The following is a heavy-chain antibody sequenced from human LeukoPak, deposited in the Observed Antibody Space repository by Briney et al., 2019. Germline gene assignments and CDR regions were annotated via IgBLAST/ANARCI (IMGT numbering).Heavy chain of an antibody. CDR1: GFTLSSYG. Sequence: SGGSLRLSCAASGFTLSSYGMSWVRQAPGKGLEWVSGISGSGGNTDYADSVKGRFTISRDNSKNTVFLQLNSLRAADTAVYYCARAPTDCSGGCFYSGGAFDIWGQGTMVTVSS. CDR2: ISGSGGNT. CDR3: ARAPTDCSGGCFYSGGAFDI. V-gene: IGHV3-23*01. D-gene: IGHD2-15*01. J-gene: IGHJ3*02.